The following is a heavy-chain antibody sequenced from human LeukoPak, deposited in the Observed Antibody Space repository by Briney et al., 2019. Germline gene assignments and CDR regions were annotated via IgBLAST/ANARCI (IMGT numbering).Heavy chain of an antibody. CDR3: AKHLLVGGTRGAYAFDI. D-gene: IGHD1-26*01. Sequence: HSGGSLRLSCAASGVTFSNYGMSWVRQAPGKGLEWVSLISGITTNTYYAVSVKGRFTISRDNSRNTLDLQMNSLRAEDTAGYYCAKHLLVGGTRGAYAFDIWGRGTMVTVSS. CDR1: GVTFSNYG. V-gene: IGHV3-23*01. J-gene: IGHJ3*02. CDR2: ISGITTNT.